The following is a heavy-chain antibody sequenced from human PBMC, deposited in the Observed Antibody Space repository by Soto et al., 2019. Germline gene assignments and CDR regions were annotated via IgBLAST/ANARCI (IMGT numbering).Heavy chain of an antibody. J-gene: IGHJ4*02. V-gene: IGHV1-46*01. Sequence: ASVKVSCKASGYTFTSYYMHWVRQAPGQGLEWMGIINPSGGSTSYAQKFQGRVTITADESTSTAYMELSSLRSEDTAVYYCAAIPYSSSDPYWGQGTLVTVSS. D-gene: IGHD6-6*01. CDR3: AAIPYSSSDPY. CDR2: INPSGGST. CDR1: GYTFTSYY.